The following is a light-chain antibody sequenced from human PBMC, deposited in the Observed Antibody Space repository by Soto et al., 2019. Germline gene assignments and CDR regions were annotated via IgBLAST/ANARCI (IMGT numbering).Light chain of an antibody. J-gene: IGKJ4*01. CDR2: AAS. Sequence: DIQMTQSPPSLSASVGDRVTITCRASQNIRTYLNWYQQKPGKAPKLLIYAASTLQSGVQSRFSGSGSETDFTLTISSLQPEDFATYYCQQSYDTPLTFGGGAKVEIK. CDR3: QQSYDTPLT. CDR1: QNIRTY. V-gene: IGKV1-39*01.